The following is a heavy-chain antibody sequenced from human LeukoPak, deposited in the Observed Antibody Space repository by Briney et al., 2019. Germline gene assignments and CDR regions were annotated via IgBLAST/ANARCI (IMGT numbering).Heavy chain of an antibody. CDR1: GFTFSSYI. V-gene: IGHV3-21*01. Sequence: GGSLRVSCAASGFTFSSYIMTWVRQAPGKGLEGVSSISSSSNYIYYADSVKGRFTISRDNAKNTLYLQMNSLRAEDTAAYYCATASPDYDFWSGYRWGQGTLVTVSS. J-gene: IGHJ4*02. CDR3: ATASPDYDFWSGYR. D-gene: IGHD3-3*01. CDR2: ISSSSNYI.